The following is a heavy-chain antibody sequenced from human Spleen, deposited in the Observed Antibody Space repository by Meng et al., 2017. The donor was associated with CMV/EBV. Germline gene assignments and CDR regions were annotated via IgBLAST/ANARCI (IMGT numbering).Heavy chain of an antibody. CDR3: VGPEWLPPGY. CDR2: ISSSGSTI. CDR1: GFTFSDYY. Sequence: LSCAASGFTFSDYYMGWIRQAPGKGLEWVSYISSSGSTIYYADSVKGRFTISRDNAKNSLYLQMNSLRAEDTAVYYCVGPEWLPPGYWGQGTLVTVSS. D-gene: IGHD3-3*01. V-gene: IGHV3-11*04. J-gene: IGHJ4*02.